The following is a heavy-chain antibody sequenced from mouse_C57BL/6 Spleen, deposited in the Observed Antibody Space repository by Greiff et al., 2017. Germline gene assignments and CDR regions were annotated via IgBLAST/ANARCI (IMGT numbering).Heavy chain of an antibody. Sequence: EVQLQESGGGLVKPGGSLKLSCAASGFTFSSYTMSWVRQTPEKRLEWVATISGGGGNTYYPDSVKGRFTISRDNAKNTLYLQMSSLRSEDTALYYCARIYYDYDNFDDWGQGTTLTVSS. CDR1: GFTFSSYT. CDR2: ISGGGGNT. J-gene: IGHJ2*01. CDR3: ARIYYDYDNFDD. V-gene: IGHV5-9*01. D-gene: IGHD2-4*01.